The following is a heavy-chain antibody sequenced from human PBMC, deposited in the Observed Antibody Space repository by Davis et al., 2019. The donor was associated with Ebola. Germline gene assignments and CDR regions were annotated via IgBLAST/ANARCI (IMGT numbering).Heavy chain of an antibody. V-gene: IGHV1-8*01. CDR2: MNPNSGNT. D-gene: IGHD3-22*01. Sequence: AASVKVSCKASGYTFTSYDINWVRQATGQGLEWMGWMNPNSGNTGYAQKFQGRVTMTRNTSISTAYMELSSLRSEDTAVYYCARAGRVGRGYYPIQYFQHWGQGTLVTVSS. CDR1: GYTFTSYD. J-gene: IGHJ1*01. CDR3: ARAGRVGRGYYPIQYFQH.